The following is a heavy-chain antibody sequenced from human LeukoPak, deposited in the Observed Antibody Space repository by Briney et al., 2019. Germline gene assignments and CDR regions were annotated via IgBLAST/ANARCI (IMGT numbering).Heavy chain of an antibody. V-gene: IGHV3-48*01. CDR1: GFTFSRYT. D-gene: IGHD2-15*01. CDR3: ARVSYSPSPTPFDY. Sequence: PGGSLRLSCAASGFTFSRYTMVWVRQAPGMGLEWVSYISSSGTAMDYADSVKGRFTISRDNAKNSLYLQMNSLRAEDTAVYYCARVSYSPSPTPFDYWGQGTRVTVSS. CDR2: ISSSGTAM. J-gene: IGHJ4*02.